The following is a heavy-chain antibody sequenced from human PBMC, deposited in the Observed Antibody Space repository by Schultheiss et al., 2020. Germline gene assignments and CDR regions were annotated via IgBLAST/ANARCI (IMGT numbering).Heavy chain of an antibody. Sequence: SGPTLVKPTETLTLTCTVSGFSLSNARMGVSWIRQPPGKGLEWIGYIYYSGSTNYNPSLKSRVTISVDTSKNQFSLKLSSVTAADTAVYYCARHYCSTSTCYFDYWGQGTLVTVSS. CDR3: ARHYCSTSTCYFDY. CDR1: GFSLSNARMG. J-gene: IGHJ4*02. D-gene: IGHD2-2*01. CDR2: IYYSGST. V-gene: IGHV4-61*01.